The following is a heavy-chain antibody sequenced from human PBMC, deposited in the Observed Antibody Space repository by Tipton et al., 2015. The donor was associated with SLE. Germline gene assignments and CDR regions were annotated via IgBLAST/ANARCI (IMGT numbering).Heavy chain of an antibody. Sequence: LRLSCAVYGGSFGYYYWSWIRQPPGKGLEWIGDINHSGSTSYNPSLKSRVTISVDTSKNQFSLKLSSVTAADTAIYYCARVVVECTSISCYNFDSWGQGILVTVSS. CDR2: INHSGST. J-gene: IGHJ4*02. D-gene: IGHD2-2*01. CDR3: ARVVVECTSISCYNFDS. CDR1: GGSFGYYY. V-gene: IGHV4-34*01.